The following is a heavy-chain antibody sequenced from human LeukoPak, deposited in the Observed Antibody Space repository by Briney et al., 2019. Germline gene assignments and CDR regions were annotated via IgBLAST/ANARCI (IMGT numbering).Heavy chain of an antibody. CDR2: INQDGSEK. Sequence: GGSLKLSCAASGFTFTNYWMSWVRQAPGKGLEWVANINQDGSEKYYVDSVKGRFTISRDNAKNSLYLQMNSLRAEDTAVYYCARDYGDYWGQGTLVTVSS. D-gene: IGHD4-17*01. J-gene: IGHJ4*02. V-gene: IGHV3-7*01. CDR1: GFTFTNYW. CDR3: ARDYGDY.